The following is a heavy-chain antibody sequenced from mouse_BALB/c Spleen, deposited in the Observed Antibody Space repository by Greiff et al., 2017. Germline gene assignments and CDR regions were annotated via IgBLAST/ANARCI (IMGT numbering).Heavy chain of an antibody. D-gene: IGHD1-1*01. V-gene: IGHV5-6*01. CDR2: ISSGGSYT. J-gene: IGHJ2*01. CDR1: GFTFSSYG. CDR3: ARHGYGSSYPYFDY. Sequence: EVMLVESGGDLVKPGGSLKLSCAASGFTFSSYGMSWVRQTPDKRLEWVATISSGGSYTYYPDSVKGRFTISRDNAKNTLYLQMSSLKSEDTAMYYCARHGYGSSYPYFDYWGQGTTLTVSS.